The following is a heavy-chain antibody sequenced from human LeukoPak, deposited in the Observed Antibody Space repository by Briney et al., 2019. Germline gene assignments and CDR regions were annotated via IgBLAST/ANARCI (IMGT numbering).Heavy chain of an antibody. J-gene: IGHJ6*03. D-gene: IGHD2-2*01. CDR3: ARDYCSSTSCYVMDYYYYMDV. CDR2: ISYDGSNK. V-gene: IGHV3-30*03. CDR1: GFTFSSYG. Sequence: PGGSLRLSCAASGFTFSSYGMHWVRQAPGKGLEWVAVISYDGSNKYYADSVKGRFTISRDNSKNTLYLQMNSLRAEDTAVYYCARDYCSSTSCYVMDYYYYMDVWGKGTTVTVSS.